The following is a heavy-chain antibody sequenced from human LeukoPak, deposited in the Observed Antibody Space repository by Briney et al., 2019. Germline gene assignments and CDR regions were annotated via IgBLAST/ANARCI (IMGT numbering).Heavy chain of an antibody. Sequence: VQPGGSLRLSCAVSGFMFRDYWMAWVRQAPGKGLEWVANIRPDGDDKYYVESVRGRFTISRDNAQNSLYLQMNSLRAEDTAVYYCARVSMGSSSWPYYYYYMDVWGKGTTVTVSS. CDR3: ARVSMGSSSWPYYYYYMDV. D-gene: IGHD6-13*01. CDR2: IRPDGDDK. V-gene: IGHV3-7*03. CDR1: GFMFRDYW. J-gene: IGHJ6*03.